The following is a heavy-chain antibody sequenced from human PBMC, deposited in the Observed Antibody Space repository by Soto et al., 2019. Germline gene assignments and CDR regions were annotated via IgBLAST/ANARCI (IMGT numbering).Heavy chain of an antibody. CDR3: ARSNWAFDY. D-gene: IGHD7-27*01. Sequence: CSPYNWAGMRQAPGRGLEWIGEINHSGSTNDNPSLKSRVTMSVDTSKSQFSLRLTSVSAADMAVYYCARSNWAFDYWGQGTPVIVSS. CDR1: CSPYN. CDR2: INHSGST. J-gene: IGHJ4*02. V-gene: IGHV4-34*01.